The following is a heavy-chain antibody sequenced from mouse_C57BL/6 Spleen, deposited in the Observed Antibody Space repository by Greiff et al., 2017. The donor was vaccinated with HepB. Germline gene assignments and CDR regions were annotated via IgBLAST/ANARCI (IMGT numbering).Heavy chain of an antibody. CDR1: GYSITSGYD. V-gene: IGHV3-1*01. CDR3: ARDYYGRYFDV. CDR2: LSYSGST. D-gene: IGHD1-1*01. Sequence: EVQLQQSGPGMVKPSQSLSLTCTVTGYSITSGYDWHWIRQFRGDKLEWMGYLSYSGSTNYNPSLKSRISITHDTSKNHFFLKLNSVTTEDTATYYCARDYYGRYFDVWGTGTTVTVSS. J-gene: IGHJ1*03.